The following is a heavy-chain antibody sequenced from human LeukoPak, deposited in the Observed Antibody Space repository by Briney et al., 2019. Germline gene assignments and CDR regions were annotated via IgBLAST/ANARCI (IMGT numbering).Heavy chain of an antibody. V-gene: IGHV3-23*01. J-gene: IGHJ4*02. Sequence: GGSLRLSCAASGFTFSSYAMSWVRQAPGKGLEWVSAISGSGGSTYYADSVKGRFTISRNNSKNTLYLQMNSLRAEDTAVYYCAKCSGGSCYLDYWGQGTLVTVSS. CDR2: ISGSGGST. CDR1: GFTFSSYA. D-gene: IGHD2-15*01. CDR3: AKCSGGSCYLDY.